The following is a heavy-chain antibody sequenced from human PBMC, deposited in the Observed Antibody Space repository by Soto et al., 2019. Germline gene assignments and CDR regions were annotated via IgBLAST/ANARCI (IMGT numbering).Heavy chain of an antibody. CDR3: ARGSQLRFLEWLSGGKYYFDY. V-gene: IGHV4-30-4*01. D-gene: IGHD3-3*01. Sequence: NPSETLSLTCSVSGGSIGSDDYYWSWIRQPPGKGLEWIGYNYYSGSTYYNPSLQSRVTISLDTSKNQFSLKLSSVTAADTAVYYCARGSQLRFLEWLSGGKYYFDYWGQGALVTVSS. CDR1: GGSIGSDDYY. CDR2: NYYSGST. J-gene: IGHJ4*02.